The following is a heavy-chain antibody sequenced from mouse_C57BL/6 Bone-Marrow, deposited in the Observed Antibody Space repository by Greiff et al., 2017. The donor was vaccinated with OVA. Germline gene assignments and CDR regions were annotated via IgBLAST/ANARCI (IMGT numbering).Heavy chain of an antibody. CDR1: GFTFSDFY. CDR2: SRNKANDYTT. V-gene: IGHV7-1*01. Sequence: EVQLVESGGGLVQSGRSLRLSCATSGFTFSDFYMEWVRQAPGKGLEWIAASRNKANDYTTEYSASVKGRFIVSRDTSQSILYLQMNALRAEDTAIYYCARDAFSWFAYWGQGTLVTVSA. J-gene: IGHJ3*01. CDR3: ARDAFSWFAY.